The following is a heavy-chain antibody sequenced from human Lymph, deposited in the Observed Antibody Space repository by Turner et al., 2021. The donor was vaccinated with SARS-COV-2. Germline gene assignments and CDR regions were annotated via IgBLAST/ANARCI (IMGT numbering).Heavy chain of an antibody. V-gene: IGHV3-33*01. Sequence: QVQLVESGGGVVQPGRSLRLSCAASGFTSSSHGMHWVRQAPGKGLGWVAVIWYDGSNKYYADSVKGRFTISRDNSKNTLYLQMNSLRAEDTAVYYCARVKGYNGYDLRYYYGMDVWGQGTTVTVSS. D-gene: IGHD5-12*01. CDR3: ARVKGYNGYDLRYYYGMDV. CDR1: GFTSSSHG. CDR2: IWYDGSNK. J-gene: IGHJ6*02.